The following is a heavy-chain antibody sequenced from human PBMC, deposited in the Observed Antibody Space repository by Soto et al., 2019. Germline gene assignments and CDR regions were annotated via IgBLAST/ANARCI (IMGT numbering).Heavy chain of an antibody. D-gene: IGHD3-3*01. CDR3: ARSTIFGVVIVPDFDY. J-gene: IGHJ4*02. CDR1: GGTFSSDA. V-gene: IGHV1-69*12. Sequence: QVQLVQSGAEVKKPGSSVKVSCKASGGTFSSDAISWVRQAPGQGLEWMGGIIPMFGTVNYVQKCQGRVTITADESTSTAYMELRSLIPEDTAVYYCARSTIFGVVIVPDFDYWGQGTLVTVSS. CDR2: IIPMFGTV.